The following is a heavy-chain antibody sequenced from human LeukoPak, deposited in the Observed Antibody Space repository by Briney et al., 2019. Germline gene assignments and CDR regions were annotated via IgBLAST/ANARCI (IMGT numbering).Heavy chain of an antibody. CDR3: AKDIFTGIAAAGAIDY. D-gene: IGHD6-13*01. Sequence: GGSLSLSCAASGFTVSSNFMSWVRQAPGKGLECVSVIYSRGGTYYADSVQGRFTISRDNAKNSLYLQMNSLRAEDTALYYCAKDIFTGIAAAGAIDYWGQGTLVTVSS. J-gene: IGHJ4*02. CDR1: GFTVSSNF. CDR2: IYSRGGT. V-gene: IGHV3-53*05.